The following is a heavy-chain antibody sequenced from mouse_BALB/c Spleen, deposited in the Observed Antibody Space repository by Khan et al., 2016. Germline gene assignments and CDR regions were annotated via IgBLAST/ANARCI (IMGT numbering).Heavy chain of an antibody. Sequence: EVQLQESGPSLVKPSQTLSLTCSVTGDSITSGFWNWIRKFPGNKLEYMGYISYSGNTFYNPSLKSRISITRDTSKNQYSLQLNSVTTEDTATYYCTKYSLFYVDYWGQGTTLAVSS. CDR2: ISYSGNT. V-gene: IGHV3-8*02. J-gene: IGHJ2*01. D-gene: IGHD2-3*01. CDR1: GDSITSGF. CDR3: TKYSLFYVDY.